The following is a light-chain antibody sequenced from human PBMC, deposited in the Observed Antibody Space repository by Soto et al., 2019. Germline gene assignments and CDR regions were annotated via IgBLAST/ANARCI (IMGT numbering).Light chain of an antibody. CDR1: SSDVGGYDY. CDR2: EVT. V-gene: IGLV2-14*01. CDR3: CSYAGSSTFV. J-gene: IGLJ1*01. Sequence: QSVLTQPASVSGSPGQSITISCTGTSSDVGGYDYVSWYQQHPGKAPKLIIYEVTNRPSGVSNRFSGSKSGNTASLIISGLQAEDESDYYCCSYAGSSTFVFGTGTKVTVL.